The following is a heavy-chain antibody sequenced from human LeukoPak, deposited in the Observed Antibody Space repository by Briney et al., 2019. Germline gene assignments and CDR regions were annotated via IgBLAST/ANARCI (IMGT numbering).Heavy chain of an antibody. CDR2: LSGSGGRT. CDR3: AKGVVVAPDVTPFDY. D-gene: IGHD2-2*01. Sequence: GGSLRLSCAASGFTFSSYGMAWVRQAPGKGLEWVSGLSGSGGRTYNADSLKGRFTISRVNSKNTLYLQMNSLRAEDAAVYYCAKGVVVAPDVTPFDYWGQGTLVTVSS. J-gene: IGHJ4*02. V-gene: IGHV3-23*01. CDR1: GFTFSSYG.